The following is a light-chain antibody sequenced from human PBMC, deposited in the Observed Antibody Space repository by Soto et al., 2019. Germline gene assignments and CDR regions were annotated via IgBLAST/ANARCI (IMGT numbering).Light chain of an antibody. CDR3: SSYTSSSTNYV. Sequence: QSALTQPASVSGSPGRSITISCTVTSSDVGGYNYVSWYQQHPGKAPKLMIYEVSNRPSGVSNRFSGSKSGNTASLTISGLQAEDEADYYCSSYTSSSTNYVFGTGTKVTLL. CDR1: SSDVGGYNY. J-gene: IGLJ1*01. CDR2: EVS. V-gene: IGLV2-14*01.